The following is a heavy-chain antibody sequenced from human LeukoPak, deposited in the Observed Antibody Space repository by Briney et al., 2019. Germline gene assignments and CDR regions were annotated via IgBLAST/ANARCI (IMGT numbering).Heavy chain of an antibody. D-gene: IGHD3-10*01. J-gene: IGHJ6*03. CDR2: IYTSGST. CDR3: AREEYYGSGRYYYYYMDV. CDR1: GGSISSGSYY. V-gene: IGHV4-61*02. Sequence: SETLSLTCTVSGGSISSGSYYWSWIRQPAGKGLEWIGRIYTSGSTNYNPSLKSRVTISVDTSKNQFSLKLSSVTAADTAVYYCAREEYYGSGRYYYYYMDVWGKGTTVTISS.